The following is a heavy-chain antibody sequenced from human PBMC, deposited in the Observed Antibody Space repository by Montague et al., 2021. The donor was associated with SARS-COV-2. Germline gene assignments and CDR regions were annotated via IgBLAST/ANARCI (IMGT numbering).Heavy chain of an antibody. CDR3: ASQVGGGLWYFDL. CDR1: GGSISSGDYF. CDR2: ISHSGRP. Sequence: SETRSLTCTVSGGSISSGDYFWGWIRQRQLKGLEWIGIISHSGRPHHXXXLTSRVTLSVDTSNNQLSLRLSSVTAAATAVYYCASQVGGGLWYFDLWGRGTLVTVSS. J-gene: IGHJ2*01. D-gene: IGHD1-26*01. V-gene: IGHV4-39*01.